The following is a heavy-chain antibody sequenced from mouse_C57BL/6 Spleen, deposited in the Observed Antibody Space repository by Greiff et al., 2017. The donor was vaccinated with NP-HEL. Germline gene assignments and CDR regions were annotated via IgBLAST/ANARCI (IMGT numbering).Heavy chain of an antibody. CDR3: ARSTMVTTWDYYAMDY. J-gene: IGHJ4*01. D-gene: IGHD2-2*01. V-gene: IGHV1-55*01. CDR1: GYTFTSYW. Sequence: VQLQQPGAELVKPGASVKMSCKASGYTFTSYWITWVKQRPGQGLEWIGDIYPGSGSTNYNEKFKSKATLTVDTSSSTAYMQLSSLTSEDSAVYYCARSTMVTTWDYYAMDYWGQGTSVTVSS. CDR2: IYPGSGST.